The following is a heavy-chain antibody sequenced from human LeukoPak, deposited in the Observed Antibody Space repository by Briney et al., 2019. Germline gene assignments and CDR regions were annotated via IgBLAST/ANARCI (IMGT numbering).Heavy chain of an antibody. D-gene: IGHD1-1*01. Sequence: GGTLRLSCAASGFTFSSYGMSWVRQAPGKGLEWVSVIYSGGSTYYADSVKGRFTISRDNSKNTLYLQMNSLRAEDTAVYYCARDQVRGGPGPFDYWGQGTLVTVSS. CDR1: GFTFSSYG. V-gene: IGHV3-66*01. J-gene: IGHJ4*02. CDR3: ARDQVRGGPGPFDY. CDR2: IYSGGST.